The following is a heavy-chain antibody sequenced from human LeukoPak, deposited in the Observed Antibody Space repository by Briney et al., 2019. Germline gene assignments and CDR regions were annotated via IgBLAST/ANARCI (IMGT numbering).Heavy chain of an antibody. D-gene: IGHD3-9*01. CDR1: GGSISSYY. V-gene: IGHV4-59*01. Sequence: SETLSLTCTVSGGSISSYYWSWIRQPPGEGLEWIGYIYYSGSTNYNPSLKSRVTISVDTSKNQFSLKLSSVTAADTAVYYCARAGRYFDWLLSTVDYYMDVWGKGTTVTVSS. J-gene: IGHJ6*03. CDR2: IYYSGST. CDR3: ARAGRYFDWLLSTVDYYMDV.